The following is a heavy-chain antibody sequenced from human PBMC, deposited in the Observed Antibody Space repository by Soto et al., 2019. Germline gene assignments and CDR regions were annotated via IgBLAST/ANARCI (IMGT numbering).Heavy chain of an antibody. CDR2: IWFDSSHS. Sequence: GGSLRLSCEASGFPFSAYGMHWIRQAPGKGLEWVAVIWFDSSHSFYADSVQGRFTVSRDNSKNTQYLQMSSLRAEDTAVYYCARYSSNSYYFDYWGQGALVTVSS. CDR1: GFPFSAYG. CDR3: ARYSSNSYYFDY. J-gene: IGHJ4*02. D-gene: IGHD6-13*01. V-gene: IGHV3-33*01.